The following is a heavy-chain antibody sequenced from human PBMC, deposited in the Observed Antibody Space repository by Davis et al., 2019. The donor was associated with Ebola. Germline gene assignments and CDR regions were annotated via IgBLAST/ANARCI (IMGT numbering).Heavy chain of an antibody. V-gene: IGHV3-7*03. D-gene: IGHD3/OR15-3a*01. CDR2: IKQDGSEK. CDR3: ATDSPFDY. CDR1: GFTFSSYW. Sequence: PGGSLRLSCAASGFTFSSYWMSWVRQAPGKGLEWVANIKQDGSEKYYVDSVKGRFTISRDNSKNTLYLQMNRLRVEDTAVYYCATDSPFDYWGQGTPVTVSS. J-gene: IGHJ4*02.